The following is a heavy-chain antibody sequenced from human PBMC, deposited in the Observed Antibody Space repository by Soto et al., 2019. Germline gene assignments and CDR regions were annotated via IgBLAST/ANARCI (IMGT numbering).Heavy chain of an antibody. V-gene: IGHV1-8*01. J-gene: IGHJ5*02. Sequence: ASVKVSCKASGYNFIDYDINWIRQSTGQGLEWMGWMTPNSGNTGYAQKFQGRVTLTRDTSIGTAYMELSSLKTEDTAVYYCSRNPYGSGLFDPWGQGALVTVSS. CDR2: MTPNSGNT. D-gene: IGHD6-19*01. CDR3: SRNPYGSGLFDP. CDR1: GYNFIDYD.